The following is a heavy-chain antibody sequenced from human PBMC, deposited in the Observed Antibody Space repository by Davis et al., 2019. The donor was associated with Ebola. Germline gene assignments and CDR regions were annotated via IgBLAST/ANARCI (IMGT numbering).Heavy chain of an antibody. Sequence: SVKVSCKASGYTFTSYAISWVRQAPGQGLEWMGGIIPIFGTANYAQKFQGRVTITADKSTSTAYMELSSLRSEDTAVYYCATPTIFGVVTKPHYYYGMDVWGQGTTVTVSS. CDR3: ATPTIFGVVTKPHYYYGMDV. CDR1: GYTFTSYA. CDR2: IIPIFGTA. V-gene: IGHV1-69*06. J-gene: IGHJ6*02. D-gene: IGHD3-3*01.